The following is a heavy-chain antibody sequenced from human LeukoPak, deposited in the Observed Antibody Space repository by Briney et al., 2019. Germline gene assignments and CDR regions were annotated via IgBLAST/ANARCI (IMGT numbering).Heavy chain of an antibody. CDR3: ARGSGYLMGIFDY. Sequence: PSETLSLTCTVSGGSISGYYWSWIRQPPGKGLEWIGYIYYSGSTNYNPSLKSRVTISVDTSKNQFSLKLSSVTAADTAVYYCARGSGYLMGIFDYWGQGTLVTVSS. J-gene: IGHJ4*02. D-gene: IGHD2-8*01. V-gene: IGHV4-59*01. CDR1: GGSISGYY. CDR2: IYYSGST.